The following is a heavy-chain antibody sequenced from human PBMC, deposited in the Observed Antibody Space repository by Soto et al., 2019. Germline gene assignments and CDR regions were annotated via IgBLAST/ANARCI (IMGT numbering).Heavy chain of an antibody. D-gene: IGHD6-19*01. CDR3: ARRGQIAVAGMAPDAFDI. Sequence: GASVKVSCKASGYTFTSYDINWVRQATGQGLEWMGWMNPNSGNTGYAQKFQGGVTMTRNTSISTAYLQWSSLKASDTAMYYCARRGQIAVAGMAPDAFDIWGQGTMVTVSS. CDR1: GYTFTSYD. CDR2: MNPNSGNT. V-gene: IGHV1-8*01. J-gene: IGHJ3*02.